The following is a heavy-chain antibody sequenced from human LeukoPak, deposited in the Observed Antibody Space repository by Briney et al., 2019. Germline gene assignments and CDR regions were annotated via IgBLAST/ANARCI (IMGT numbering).Heavy chain of an antibody. CDR3: AKDSQAPPAAIHAWYFDL. D-gene: IGHD2-2*02. CDR1: GFTFSSYG. J-gene: IGHJ2*01. V-gene: IGHV3-30*02. CDR2: IRYDGSNK. Sequence: PGGSLRLSCAASGFTFSSYGIHWVRQAPGKGLEWVAFIRYDGSNKYYADSVRGRFTISRDNSRNTLYLQMNGLRAEDTAVYYCAKDSQAPPAAIHAWYFDLWGRGTLVTVSS.